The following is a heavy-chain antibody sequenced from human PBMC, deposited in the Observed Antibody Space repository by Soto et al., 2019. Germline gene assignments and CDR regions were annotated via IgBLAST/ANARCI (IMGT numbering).Heavy chain of an antibody. CDR2: IIGDGSGA. D-gene: IGHD3-9*01. CDR3: AGVAVDTRGIDY. J-gene: IGHJ4*02. V-gene: IGHV3-74*01. Sequence: EVQLVESGGGLVQPGGSLRLSCVASGFTFSGSWMHWVRQAPGKGLVWLSRIIGDGSGADYADSVKGRFIISRDNAKNTVSLQMDGLGAEDTAVYYCAGVAVDTRGIDYWGQGTLVTFSS. CDR1: GFTFSGSW.